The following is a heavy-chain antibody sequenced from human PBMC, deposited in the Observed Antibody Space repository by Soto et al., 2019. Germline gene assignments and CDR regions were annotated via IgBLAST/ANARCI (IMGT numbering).Heavy chain of an antibody. CDR2: IYSSGST. Sequence: SETLSLTCTVSGGSISSGDYYWSWIRQPPGKGLEWIGYIYSSGSTYYNPSLRGRVTISVDMSKNQFSLKLSSVTVADTAMYYCARGGYDFWSGFKWFDSWGQGTLVTVSS. J-gene: IGHJ5*01. V-gene: IGHV4-30-4*01. CDR1: GGSISSGDYY. CDR3: ARGGYDFWSGFKWFDS. D-gene: IGHD3-3*01.